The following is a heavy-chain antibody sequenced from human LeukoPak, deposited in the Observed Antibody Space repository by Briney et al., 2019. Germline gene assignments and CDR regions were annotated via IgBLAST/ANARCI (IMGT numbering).Heavy chain of an antibody. CDR2: IKQDGSAK. J-gene: IGHJ4*02. V-gene: IGHV3-7*01. CDR1: GFNFNMFW. D-gene: IGHD3-16*02. CDR3: ARVAAPGRLGELSFGIDY. Sequence: GGSLRLSCVASGFNFNMFWMSWVRQAPGKGLEWVTNIKQDGSAKFYVGSVRGRFDISRDNARKSVFLQMNSLRAEDTAVYYCARVAAPGRLGELSFGIDYWGQGTLVTVSS.